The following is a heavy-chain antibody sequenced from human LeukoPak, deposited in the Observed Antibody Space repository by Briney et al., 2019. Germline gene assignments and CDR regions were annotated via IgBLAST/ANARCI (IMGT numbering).Heavy chain of an antibody. CDR2: ISGSGGST. J-gene: IGHJ4*02. D-gene: IGHD3-22*01. CDR3: AKAFDYYDSSGYYSLGTYFDY. Sequence: PGGSLRLSCAASGFTFSSTWMTWVRQAPGKGLEWVSAISGSGGSTYYADSVKGRFTISKDNSKNTLYLQMNSLRAEDTAVYYCAKAFDYYDSSGYYSLGTYFDYWGQGTLVTVSS. V-gene: IGHV3-23*01. CDR1: GFTFSSTW.